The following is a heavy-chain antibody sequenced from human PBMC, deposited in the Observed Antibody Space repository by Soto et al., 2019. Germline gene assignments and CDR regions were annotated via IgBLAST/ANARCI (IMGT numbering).Heavy chain of an antibody. J-gene: IGHJ4*02. D-gene: IGHD3-10*01. Sequence: PSETLSLTCTVSGGSISSDGYWWTWIRQHPGKGLEWIGNIYNSGSTNYNPSLKSRVIISVDTSKNQFSLRLNSVTAAYTAVYYCAREVSGSDFDYWGQGTLVTVSS. V-gene: IGHV4-31*03. CDR2: IYNSGST. CDR3: AREVSGSDFDY. CDR1: GGSISSDGYW.